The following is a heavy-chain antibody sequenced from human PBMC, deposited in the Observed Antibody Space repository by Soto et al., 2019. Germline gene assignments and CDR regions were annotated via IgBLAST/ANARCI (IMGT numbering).Heavy chain of an antibody. Sequence: QVQLVESRGGVVQPGRSLRLSCAASGFTFSSYAMHWVRQAPGKGLEWVAVISYDGSNKYYADSVKGRFTISRDNSKNTLYLQMNSLRAEDTAVYYCARDSEGYSSSWFDYGGQGTLVTVSS. D-gene: IGHD6-13*01. V-gene: IGHV3-30-3*01. CDR2: ISYDGSNK. CDR3: ARDSEGYSSSWFDY. CDR1: GFTFSSYA. J-gene: IGHJ4*02.